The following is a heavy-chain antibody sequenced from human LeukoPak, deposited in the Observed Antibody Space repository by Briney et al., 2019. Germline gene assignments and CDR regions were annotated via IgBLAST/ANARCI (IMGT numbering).Heavy chain of an antibody. Sequence: PGGSLRLSCAASGFTFSSYSMNRVRQAPGKGLEWVSSIGSSSSYIYYADSVKGRFTISRDNAKNSLHLQMNSLRAEDTAVYYCAASTKHTAMVDYWGQGTLVTVSS. V-gene: IGHV3-21*01. D-gene: IGHD5-18*01. CDR1: GFTFSSYS. CDR3: AASTKHTAMVDY. CDR2: IGSSSSYI. J-gene: IGHJ4*02.